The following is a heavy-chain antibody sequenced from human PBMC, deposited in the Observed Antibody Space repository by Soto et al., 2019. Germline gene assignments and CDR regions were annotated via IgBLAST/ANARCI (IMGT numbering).Heavy chain of an antibody. CDR2: INHSGST. V-gene: IGHV4-34*01. CDR3: ARGSPESYPLGYCSSTSCGMDV. CDR1: GVPISTYY. Sequence: PSETLSLTCAVSGVPISTYYWSWIRQPPGKGLEWIGEINHSGSTNYNPSLKSRVTISVDTSKNQFSLKLSSVTAADTAVYYCARGSPESYPLGYCSSTSCGMDVWGQGTTVTVSS. D-gene: IGHD2-2*01. J-gene: IGHJ6*02.